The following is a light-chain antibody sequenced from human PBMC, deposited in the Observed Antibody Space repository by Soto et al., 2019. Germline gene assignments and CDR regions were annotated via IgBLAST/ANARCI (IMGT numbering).Light chain of an antibody. CDR1: QSVSSSY. J-gene: IGKJ1*01. CDR2: GAS. CDR3: QQYGSSPT. Sequence: EIVLTQSPGTLSLSPGERATLSCRASQSVSSSYLAWYQQKPGQAPRLLIYGASSRATGIPDRFSGSGSGTDFTLTISRLEAEGFAVYYCQQYGSSPTFGQGTKVEIK. V-gene: IGKV3-20*01.